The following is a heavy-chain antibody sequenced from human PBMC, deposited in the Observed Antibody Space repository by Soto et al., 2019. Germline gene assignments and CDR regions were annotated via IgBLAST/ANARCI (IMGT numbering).Heavy chain of an antibody. J-gene: IGHJ6*02. D-gene: IGHD3-3*01. CDR3: ATDVLRFLEWLAFYGMDV. CDR1: GFTFSSYG. Sequence: QVQLVESGGGVVQPGRSLRLSCAASGFTFSSYGMHWVRQAPGKGLEWVAVISYDGSNKYYADSVKGRFTISRDKSKNTLYLQMNSLRAEDTAVYYCATDVLRFLEWLAFYGMDVWGQGTTVTVSS. V-gene: IGHV3-30*03. CDR2: ISYDGSNK.